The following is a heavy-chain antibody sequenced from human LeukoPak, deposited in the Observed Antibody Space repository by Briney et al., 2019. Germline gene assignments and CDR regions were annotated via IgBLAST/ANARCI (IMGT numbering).Heavy chain of an antibody. J-gene: IGHJ4*02. CDR2: VSTDGSST. CDR3: ARGTIAVVTGDF. Sequence: PGGSLRLSCVVSGFTFSDYYMHWVRQAPGKGPVWVARVSTDGSSTNYADFAKGRFTISRDNAKNALYLQINSLTPEDTAVYYCARGTIAVVTGDFWGQGTLVTVS. D-gene: IGHD2-21*02. CDR1: GFTFSDYY. V-gene: IGHV3-74*01.